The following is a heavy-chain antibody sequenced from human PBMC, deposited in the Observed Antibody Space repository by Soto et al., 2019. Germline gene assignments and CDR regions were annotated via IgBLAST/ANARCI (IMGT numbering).Heavy chain of an antibody. CDR2: ISSSSSYI. CDR1: GFTFSSYS. D-gene: IGHD6-19*01. V-gene: IGHV3-21*01. CDR3: ASSPRPWYSSGWASYFDY. J-gene: IGHJ4*02. Sequence: PGGSLRLSCAASGFTFSSYSMNWVRQAPGKGLEWVSSISSSSSYIYYADSVKGRFTISRDNAKNSLYLQMNSLRAEDTAVYYCASSPRPWYSSGWASYFDYWGQGTLVTVSS.